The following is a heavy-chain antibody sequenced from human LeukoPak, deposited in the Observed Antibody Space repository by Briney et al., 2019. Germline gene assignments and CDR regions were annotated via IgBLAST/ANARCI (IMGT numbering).Heavy chain of an antibody. CDR3: ARDPITMVRGVIPHSDY. CDR2: IYYSGST. J-gene: IGHJ4*02. D-gene: IGHD3-10*01. V-gene: IGHV4-30-4*08. CDR1: GGSISSGDYY. Sequence: SQTLSLTCTVSGGSISSGDYYRSWIRQPPGKGLEWIGYIYYSGSTYYNPSLKSRVTISVDTSKNQFSLKLSSVTAADTAVYYCARDPITMVRGVIPHSDYWGQGTLVTVSS.